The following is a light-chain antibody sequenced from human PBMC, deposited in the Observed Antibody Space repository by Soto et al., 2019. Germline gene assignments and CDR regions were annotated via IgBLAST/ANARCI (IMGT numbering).Light chain of an antibody. CDR1: SSDVGGYHY. V-gene: IGLV2-11*01. Sequence: QSVLTQPRSVSGSPGQSVTLSCIGTSSDVGGYHYVSWYQHHPGKAPKIIIYDVNKRPSGVPDRFSGSKSGNTASLTISGLQTEDEADYYCCSYAGSYTLVFGGGTKLTVL. CDR2: DVN. J-gene: IGLJ2*01. CDR3: CSYAGSYTLV.